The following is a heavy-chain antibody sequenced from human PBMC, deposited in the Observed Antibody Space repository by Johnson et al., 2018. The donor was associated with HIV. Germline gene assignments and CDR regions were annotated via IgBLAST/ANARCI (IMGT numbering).Heavy chain of an antibody. J-gene: IGHJ3*02. CDR3: ARLPGSPRGAFDI. Sequence: VQLVESGGGLVQPGGSLRLSCAASGFTFSSYWMSWVRQAPGKGLEWVANIKQHGSEKYYVDSVKGRFTISRDNAKNSLYLQMNSLRAEDTAVYYCARLPGSPRGAFDIWGQGTMVTVSS. D-gene: IGHD3-10*01. CDR1: GFTFSSYW. CDR2: IKQHGSEK. V-gene: IGHV3-7*05.